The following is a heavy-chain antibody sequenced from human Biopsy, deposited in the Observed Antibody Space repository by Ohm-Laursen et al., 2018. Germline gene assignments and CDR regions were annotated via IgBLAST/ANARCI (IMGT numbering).Heavy chain of an antibody. D-gene: IGHD3-3*01. Sequence: ASVKVSCKASGYNFNSYFIHWVRQAPGQGLEWMGVINPSTGSTVYTQNFQDRLTMTRDASTSTVYMDLSSLRSDDTAVYYCAKDLLEWSVPSWGQGTLVTVSS. CDR1: GYNFNSYF. V-gene: IGHV1-46*02. CDR3: AKDLLEWSVPS. CDR2: INPSTGST. J-gene: IGHJ4*02.